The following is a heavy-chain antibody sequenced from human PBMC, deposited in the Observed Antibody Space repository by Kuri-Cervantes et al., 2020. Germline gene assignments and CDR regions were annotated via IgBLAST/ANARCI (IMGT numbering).Heavy chain of an antibody. CDR3: TRDHGDYEIDS. CDR2: IHYSGTT. D-gene: IGHD4-17*01. J-gene: IGHJ5*01. CDR1: GGSFSGYY. Sequence: GSLRLSCAVYGGSFSGYYWGWVRQPPGKGLEWIVSIHYSGTTYYNPSLKSRATISADTSKNQFSLKLTSVTAADTAVYYCTRDHGDYEIDSWGQGTLVTVSS. V-gene: IGHV4-34*01.